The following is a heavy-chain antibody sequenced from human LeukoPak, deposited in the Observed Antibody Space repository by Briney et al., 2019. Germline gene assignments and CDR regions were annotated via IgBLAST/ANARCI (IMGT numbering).Heavy chain of an antibody. CDR2: ISYDGSNK. Sequence: GGPLRLSCAASGFTFSNYGMHWVRQAPGKGLEWVAVISYDGSNKFYADSVKGRFTISRDNSENTLFLQMNSLRPEDTAVYYCARAKWLRLLLLLDYWGQGTLVTVSS. CDR1: GFTFSNYG. D-gene: IGHD5-12*01. J-gene: IGHJ4*02. CDR3: ARAKWLRLLLLLDY. V-gene: IGHV3-30*03.